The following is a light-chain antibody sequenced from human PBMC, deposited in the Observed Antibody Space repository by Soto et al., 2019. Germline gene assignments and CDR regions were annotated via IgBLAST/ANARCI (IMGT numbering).Light chain of an antibody. CDR3: QQYNDLST. CDR2: KAS. J-gene: IGKJ4*01. CDR1: QTISSW. Sequence: DIQMTQSPSTLSGSVGDRVTITCRASQTISSWLAWYQQKPGKAPKLLIYKASTLESGVPSRFSGSGSGTEFTLAISSLQPEDFATYYCQQYNDLSTFGGGTKVEI. V-gene: IGKV1-5*03.